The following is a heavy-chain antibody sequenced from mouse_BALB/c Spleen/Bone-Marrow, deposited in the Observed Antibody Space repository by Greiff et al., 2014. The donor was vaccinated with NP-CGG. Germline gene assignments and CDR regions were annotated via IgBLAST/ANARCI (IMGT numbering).Heavy chain of an antibody. CDR3: ARGGGHYFDY. CDR2: INPYNDGT. J-gene: IGHJ2*01. Sequence: EVQLQQSGPELVKPGASVKMSCKASGYTFTSYILHWVKQKPGQGLEWIGYINPYNDGTKYNEKFKGKATLTSGKFSSATYMELSSLTSEDSAVYYCARGGGHYFDYWGQGTTLTVSS. V-gene: IGHV1-14*01. CDR1: GYTFTSYI.